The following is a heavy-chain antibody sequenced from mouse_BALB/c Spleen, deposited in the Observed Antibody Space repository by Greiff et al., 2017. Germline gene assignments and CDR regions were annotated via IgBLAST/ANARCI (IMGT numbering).Heavy chain of an antibody. V-gene: IGHV1-15*01. Sequence: VQLQQSGAELVRPGASVTLSCKASGYTFTDYEMHWVKQTPVHGLEWIGAIDPETGGTAYNQKFKGKPTLTADKSSSTAYMELRSLTSEDSAVYYCTRPIYYGNSWFAYWGQGTLVTVSA. D-gene: IGHD2-1*01. CDR2: IDPETGGT. CDR3: TRPIYYGNSWFAY. J-gene: IGHJ3*01. CDR1: GYTFTDYE.